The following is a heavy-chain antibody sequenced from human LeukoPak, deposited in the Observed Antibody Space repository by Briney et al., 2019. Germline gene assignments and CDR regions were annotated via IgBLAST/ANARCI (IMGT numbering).Heavy chain of an antibody. CDR3: AREREPDSTRDIVVVPAADWFDP. V-gene: IGHV4-34*01. D-gene: IGHD2-2*01. J-gene: IGHJ5*02. Sequence: SETLSLTCAAYGGSFSGYYWSWIRQPPGKGLEWIGEINHSGSTNYNPSLKSRVTISVDTSKNQFSLKLSSVTAADTAVYYCAREREPDSTRDIVVVPAADWFDPWGQGTLVTVSS. CDR2: INHSGST. CDR1: GGSFSGYY.